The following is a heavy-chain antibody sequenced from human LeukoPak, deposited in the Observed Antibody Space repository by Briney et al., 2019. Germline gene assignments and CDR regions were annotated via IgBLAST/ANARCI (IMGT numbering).Heavy chain of an antibody. J-gene: IGHJ4*02. CDR1: GFPFSSSE. CDR3: VSEGLACYSCFDY. Sequence: PGGSLRLSCAASGFPFSSSEMIWVRQAPGKGLEWVSSISTVGTTIYYVDSVKGRFTISRDNAKNSLYLQMNSLRAEDTAVYYCVSEGLACYSCFDYWGQGTLVTISS. CDR2: ISTVGTTI. V-gene: IGHV3-48*03. D-gene: IGHD2-15*01.